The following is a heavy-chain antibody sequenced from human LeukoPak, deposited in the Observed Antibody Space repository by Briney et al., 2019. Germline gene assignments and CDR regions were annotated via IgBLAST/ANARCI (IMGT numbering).Heavy chain of an antibody. D-gene: IGHD6-19*01. CDR3: ARGSNGWSGIHC. V-gene: IGHV3-74*01. CDR2: ISGDGSST. CDR1: EFTFSRHW. J-gene: IGHJ4*02. Sequence: GGPLRLSCGASEFTFSRHWMYWVRRAPGEGLVWVSRISGDGSSTNYADSVKGRFAISRDNAKNTLNLQMNSLRAEDTSVYYCARGSNGWSGIHCWGQGSLVTVSS.